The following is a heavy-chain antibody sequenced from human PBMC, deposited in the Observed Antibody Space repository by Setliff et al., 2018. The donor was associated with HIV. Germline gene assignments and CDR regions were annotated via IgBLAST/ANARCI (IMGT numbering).Heavy chain of an antibody. CDR1: GGPISTSRYY. J-gene: IGHJ5*02. CDR3: ARLNQQWLVRDSGSNWFDP. Sequence: PSETLSLTCTVSGGPISTSRYYWGWIRQPPGKGLEWIGSINYRGNTYYNPSLTSRAAISVDTSKNQISLKLSSVTAADTAVYYCARLNQQWLVRDSGSNWFDPWGQGILVTVSS. D-gene: IGHD6-19*01. CDR2: INYRGNT. V-gene: IGHV4-39*01.